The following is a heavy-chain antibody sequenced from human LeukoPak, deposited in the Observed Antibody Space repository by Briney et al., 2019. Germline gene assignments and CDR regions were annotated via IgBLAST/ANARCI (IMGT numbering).Heavy chain of an antibody. J-gene: IGHJ3*02. CDR2: ISTSSSYI. V-gene: IGHV3-21*01. CDR3: ARVRDYGDYIDVFDI. CDR1: GFTFSSYS. Sequence: GGSLRLSCGASGFTFSSYSMNWVRQAPREELEWVSSISTSSSYIYFADSVKGRFTISRDNAENSLYLQMNSLRAEDTAVYYCARVRDYGDYIDVFDIWGQGTMVTVSP. D-gene: IGHD4-17*01.